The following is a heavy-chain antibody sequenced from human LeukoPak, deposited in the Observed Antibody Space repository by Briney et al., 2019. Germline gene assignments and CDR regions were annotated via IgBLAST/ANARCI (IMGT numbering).Heavy chain of an antibody. CDR3: ARAPPNYYYYYGMDV. CDR2: ISSSGSTI. J-gene: IGHJ6*02. Sequence: PGGSLRLSCAASGYTFSDYYMSRIRQAPGKGLEWVSYISSSGSTIYYADSVKGRFTISRDNAKNSLYLQMNSLRAEDTAVYYCARAPPNYYYYYGMDVWGQGTTVTVSS. V-gene: IGHV3-11*01. CDR1: GYTFSDYY.